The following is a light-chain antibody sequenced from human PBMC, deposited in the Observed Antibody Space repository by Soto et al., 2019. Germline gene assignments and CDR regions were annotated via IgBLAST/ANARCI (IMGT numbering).Light chain of an antibody. J-gene: IGKJ5*01. CDR1: QNIRNW. CDR2: DAS. CDR3: QQYNTYST. V-gene: IGKV1-5*01. Sequence: LVPRSPCSLPAYVGASVTITCRASQNIRNWLAWYQQKPGKAPNPLIYDASSLKSGVPARFSGSGSGTEFTLTIRSQQPDDYATHYCQQYNTYSTFGQGTRLEIK.